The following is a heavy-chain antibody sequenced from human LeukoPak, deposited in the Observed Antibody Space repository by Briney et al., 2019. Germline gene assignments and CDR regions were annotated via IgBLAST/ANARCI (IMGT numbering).Heavy chain of an antibody. D-gene: IGHD6-19*01. V-gene: IGHV3-23*01. CDR3: AKSPVYSSGWYRPFDY. CDR2: ISGSGGST. CDR1: GFTFSSYA. J-gene: IGHJ4*02. Sequence: GGSLRLSCAASGFTFSSYAMSWVRQAPGKGLEWVSAISGSGGSTYYADSVKGRFTISRDNSKNTLYLQMYSLRAEDTAVYYCAKSPVYSSGWYRPFDYWGQGTLVTVSS.